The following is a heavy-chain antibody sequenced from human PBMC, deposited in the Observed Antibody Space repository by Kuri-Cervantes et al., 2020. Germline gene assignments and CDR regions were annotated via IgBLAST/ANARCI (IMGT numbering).Heavy chain of an antibody. J-gene: IGHJ5*02. Sequence: SETLSLTCTVSGDSISSSIYYWGWIRQPPGKGLEWIGSIYHSGSTYYNPSLKSRVTISVDTSKNQFSLKLTSVTASDTAVYYCVRENLLPSGGTVIRGWIDPWGQGTLVTVSS. CDR3: VRENLLPSGGTVIRGWIDP. D-gene: IGHD3-16*02. CDR1: GDSISSSIYY. CDR2: IYHSGST. V-gene: IGHV4-39*07.